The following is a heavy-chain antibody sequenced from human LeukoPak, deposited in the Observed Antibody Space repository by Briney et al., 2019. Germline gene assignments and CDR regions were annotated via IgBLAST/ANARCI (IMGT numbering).Heavy chain of an antibody. CDR2: VFYSGGT. CDR1: GGSITGYY. J-gene: IGHJ3*01. CDR3: ARHITVSYDAFDL. Sequence: PSETLSLTCTVSGGSITGYYWSWIRQPPGKGLEWIGYVFYSGGTLYNPSPQSRVTISVDTSKTQFSLKLASVTAADTAVYYCARHITVSYDAFDLWGRGTMVTVSS. V-gene: IGHV4-59*08. D-gene: IGHD6-19*01.